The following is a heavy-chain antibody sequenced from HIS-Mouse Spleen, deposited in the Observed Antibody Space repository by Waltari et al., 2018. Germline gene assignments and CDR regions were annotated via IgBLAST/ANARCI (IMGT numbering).Heavy chain of an antibody. CDR2: IYSSGST. CDR3: AREIPYSSSWYDWYFDL. J-gene: IGHJ2*01. D-gene: IGHD6-13*01. Sequence: QLQLQESGPGLVKPSETLSLTCTVPGRSIRSTCYYWGRIRQPPGKGLEWIGSIYSSGSTYYNPSLKSRVTISVDTSKNQFSLKLSSVTAADTAVYYCAREIPYSSSWYDWYFDLWGRGTLVTVSS. V-gene: IGHV4-39*07. CDR1: GRSIRSTCYY.